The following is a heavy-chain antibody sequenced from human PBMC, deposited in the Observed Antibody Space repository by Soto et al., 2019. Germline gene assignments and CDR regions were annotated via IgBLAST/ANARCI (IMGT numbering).Heavy chain of an antibody. Sequence: PSETLSLTCTVSGGSISSSSYYWGWIRQPPGKGLEWIGSIYYSGSTYYNPSLKSRVTISVDTSKNQFSLKLSSVTAADTAVYYCARHSLRYFDWLPYYFDYWGQGTLVTVS. D-gene: IGHD3-9*01. CDR2: IYYSGST. J-gene: IGHJ4*02. CDR1: GGSISSSSYY. V-gene: IGHV4-39*01. CDR3: ARHSLRYFDWLPYYFDY.